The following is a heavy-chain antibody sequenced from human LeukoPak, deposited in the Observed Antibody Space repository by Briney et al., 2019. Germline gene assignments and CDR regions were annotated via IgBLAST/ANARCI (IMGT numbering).Heavy chain of an antibody. Sequence: EASVKVSCKASGYTFTGHYMHWVRQVPGQGLEWMGWINPKNAGTNYAQKFQGRVTMTRDTSISTVYMEVSRLTSDDTAVYYCARDLLASYDFWSGYYFESGGPVLFVWGQGTLVTVSS. CDR3: ARDLLASYDFWSGYYFESGGPVLFV. V-gene: IGHV1-2*02. D-gene: IGHD3-3*01. CDR2: INPKNAGT. CDR1: GYTFTGHY. J-gene: IGHJ4*02.